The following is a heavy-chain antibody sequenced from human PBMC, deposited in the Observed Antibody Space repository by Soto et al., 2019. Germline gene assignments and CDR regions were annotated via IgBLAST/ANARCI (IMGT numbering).Heavy chain of an antibody. J-gene: IGHJ5*02. Sequence: PSETLSLTCAVSGGSISSYYWSWIRQPPGKGLEWIGYIYYSGSTNYNPSLKSRVTISVDTSKNQFSLKLSSVTAADTAVHYCARGIFYFGKRFDPWGQGTLVPVSS. V-gene: IGHV4-59*01. CDR3: ARGIFYFGKRFDP. D-gene: IGHD3-9*01. CDR2: IYYSGST. CDR1: GGSISSYY.